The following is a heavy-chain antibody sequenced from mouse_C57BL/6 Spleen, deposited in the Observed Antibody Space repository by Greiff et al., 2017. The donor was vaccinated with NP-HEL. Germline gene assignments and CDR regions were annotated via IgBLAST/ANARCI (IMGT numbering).Heavy chain of an antibody. CDR1: GYTFTDYN. CDR2: INPNNGGT. V-gene: IGHV1-18*01. D-gene: IGHD2-12*01. Sequence: VQLQQSGPELVKPGASVKIPCKASGYTFTDYNMDWVKQSPGKSLEWIGDINPNNGGTIYNQKFKGKATLTVDKSASTAYMELRSLTSEDTAVCYCALRRGYAMDYWGQGTSVTVSS. CDR3: ALRRGYAMDY. J-gene: IGHJ4*01.